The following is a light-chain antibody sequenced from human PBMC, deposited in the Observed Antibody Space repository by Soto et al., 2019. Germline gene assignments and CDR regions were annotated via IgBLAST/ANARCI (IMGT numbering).Light chain of an antibody. J-gene: IGLJ2*01. CDR3: FSYAGREKIVV. V-gene: IGLV2-11*01. CDR1: RMDVGGYDY. CDR2: DVT. Sequence: QSALTQPRSVSASPGQTVTISCTGTRMDVGGYDYVSWYQQHPGKAPKIMIYDVTKRPSGVPDRLSGSKSGYTASLTISGLQADDEADYYCFSYAGREKIVVVGGGTKLNVL.